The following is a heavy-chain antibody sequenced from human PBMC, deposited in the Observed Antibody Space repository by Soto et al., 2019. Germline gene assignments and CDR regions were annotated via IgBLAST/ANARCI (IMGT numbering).Heavy chain of an antibody. CDR3: ARGPTDYYDNSANYFLDY. D-gene: IGHD3-22*01. J-gene: IGHJ4*02. Sequence: GASVKVSCKASGYTFITCGVSWVRQAPGQGLDWLGWISTYNGNTRYAERLQGRVTMTTDTTTNTAYMELRNLRSDDTAVYYCARGPTDYYDNSANYFLDYWGQGTLVTVSS. CDR1: GYTFITCG. V-gene: IGHV1-18*01. CDR2: ISTYNGNT.